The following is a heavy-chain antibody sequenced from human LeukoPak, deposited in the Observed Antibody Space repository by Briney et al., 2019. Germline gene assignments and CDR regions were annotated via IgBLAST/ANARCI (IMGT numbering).Heavy chain of an antibody. CDR1: GFTFSSYS. CDR2: ISSSSSYI. V-gene: IGHV3-21*01. J-gene: IGHJ6*03. D-gene: IGHD6-6*01. Sequence: GGSLRLSCAASGFTFSSYSMNWVRQAPGKGLEWVSSISSSSSYIYYADSVKGRFTISRDNAKNSLYLQMNSLRAEDTAVYYCARELEYSSSSDYYYYYMDVWGKGTTVTVSS. CDR3: ARELEYSSSSDYYYYYMDV.